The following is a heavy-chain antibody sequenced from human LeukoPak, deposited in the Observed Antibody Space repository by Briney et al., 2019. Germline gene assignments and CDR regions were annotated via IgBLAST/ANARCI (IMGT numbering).Heavy chain of an antibody. CDR3: ARDSGSSWGLSGMDV. CDR1: GGTFSSYT. V-gene: IGHV1-69*06. J-gene: IGHJ6*04. CDR2: IIPIFGTA. Sequence: SVKVSCKASGGTFSSYTISWVRQAPGQGLEWMGGIIPIFGTANYAQKFQGRVTITADKSASTAFMELSSLRSEDTAVYYCARDSGSSWGLSGMDVWGKGTTVTVSS. D-gene: IGHD6-13*01.